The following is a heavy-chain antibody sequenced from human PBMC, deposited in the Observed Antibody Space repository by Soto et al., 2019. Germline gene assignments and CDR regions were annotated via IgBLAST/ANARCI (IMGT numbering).Heavy chain of an antibody. V-gene: IGHV3-23*01. CDR3: ATYIPVWFPSQYTYFHS. J-gene: IGHJ4*02. Sequence: EVQLLESGGGLVQPGGSLRLSCAASGFTFGSYAMSWVRQAPGKGLEWVSGISGTGFSTYYADSVKGRFTISRDTSKSTLYLQMHSLRAEDTGIYYCATYIPVWFPSQYTYFHSWGQGTQVTVSS. CDR2: ISGTGFST. CDR1: GFTFGSYA. D-gene: IGHD2-21*01.